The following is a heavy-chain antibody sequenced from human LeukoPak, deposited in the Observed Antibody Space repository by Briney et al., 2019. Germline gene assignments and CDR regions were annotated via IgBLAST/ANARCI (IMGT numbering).Heavy chain of an antibody. J-gene: IGHJ5*02. V-gene: IGHV4-59*01. CDR2: IYYSGST. Sequence: SAALSLTCSVAGGSISSYYWRWLRRPPGKGRGWIGYIYYSGSTNYNPSLKSRVTISVDTSKNQFSLKLSSVTAPDTAVYYCARADWYSYDSSFYAFDPWGQGTLVTVSS. CDR3: ARADWYSYDSSFYAFDP. D-gene: IGHD3-22*01. CDR1: GGSISSYY.